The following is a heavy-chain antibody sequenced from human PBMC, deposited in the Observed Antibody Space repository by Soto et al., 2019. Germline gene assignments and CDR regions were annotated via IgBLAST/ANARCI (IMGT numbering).Heavy chain of an antibody. CDR2: IRSKAYGGTT. CDR3: TRVGSTRSAWFDP. CDR1: GFTFGDYA. Sequence: GSLRLSCTASGFTFGDYAMSLFRQAPGKGLEWVGFIRSKAYGGTTEYAASVKGRFTISRDDSKSIAYLQMNSLKTEDTAVYYCTRVGSTRSAWFDPWGQGTLVTVSS. J-gene: IGHJ5*02. V-gene: IGHV3-49*03. D-gene: IGHD2-2*01.